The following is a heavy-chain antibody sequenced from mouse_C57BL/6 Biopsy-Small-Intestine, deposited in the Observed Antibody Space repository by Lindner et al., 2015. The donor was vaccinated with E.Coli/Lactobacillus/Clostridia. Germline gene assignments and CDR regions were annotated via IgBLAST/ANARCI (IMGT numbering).Heavy chain of an antibody. CDR1: GYPFINYF. Sequence: SVKVSCKTSGYPFINYFMHWVRQAPGQGPEYMGVINPGDGRADYAQNFRGRVTVTRDRSTSTVYLELTSLSSGDTAVYYCARDGGRDTGARIFDYWGQGTLVTVSS. V-gene: IGHV1-59*01. CDR3: ARDGGRDTGARIFDY. CDR2: INPGDGRA. D-gene: IGHD3-1*01. J-gene: IGHJ4*01.